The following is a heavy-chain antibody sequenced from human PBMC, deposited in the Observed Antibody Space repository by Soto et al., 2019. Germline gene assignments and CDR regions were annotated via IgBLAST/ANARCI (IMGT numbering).Heavy chain of an antibody. J-gene: IGHJ3*02. V-gene: IGHV1-18*01. CDR2: ISDYNGNT. Sequence: QVQLVQSGAEVKKPGASVKVSCKASGYTFTSYGISWVRQAPGQGLEWMGWISDYNGNTNYAQKHRVRATRTTDASTSTDYMELRSLRSDDTAGYYCARDRNLIVVYDAFDIWGQGTMVTFSS. D-gene: IGHD3-22*01. CDR3: ARDRNLIVVYDAFDI. CDR1: GYTFTSYG.